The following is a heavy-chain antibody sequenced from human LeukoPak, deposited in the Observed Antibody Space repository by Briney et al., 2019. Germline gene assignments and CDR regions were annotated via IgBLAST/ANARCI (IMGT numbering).Heavy chain of an antibody. CDR1: GYTFAGYY. J-gene: IGHJ4*02. V-gene: IGHV1-2*02. CDR2: INPNSGGT. Sequence: ASVKVSCKASGYTFAGYYMHWVRQAPGQGLEWVGWINPNSGGTNYAQKFQGRVTMTRDTSISTAYMELSRLRSDYTAVYYCARETLLTGTTSGWGQGTLVTVSS. D-gene: IGHD1-7*01. CDR3: ARETLLTGTTSG.